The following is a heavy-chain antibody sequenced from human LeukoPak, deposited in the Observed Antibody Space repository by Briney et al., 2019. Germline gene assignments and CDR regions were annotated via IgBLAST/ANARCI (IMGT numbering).Heavy chain of an antibody. CDR2: FDPEDGET. Sequence: SVSASSKVSGYTLTELSMHWVRQAPGKGLEWMGGFDPEDGETIYAQKFQGRVTMTEDTSTDTAYMELSSLRSEDTAVYYCATDLRGSIWFGELLPFDNCGAGNLFTVSS. V-gene: IGHV1-24*01. CDR3: ATDLRGSIWFGELLPFDN. D-gene: IGHD3-10*01. CDR1: GYTLTELS. J-gene: IGHJ4*02.